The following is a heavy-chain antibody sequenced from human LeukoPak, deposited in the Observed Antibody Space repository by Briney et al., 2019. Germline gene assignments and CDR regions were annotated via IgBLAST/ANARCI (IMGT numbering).Heavy chain of an antibody. CDR3: AGDGTGVLPGDAFDI. J-gene: IGHJ3*02. D-gene: IGHD1-1*01. V-gene: IGHV3-21*05. Sequence: GGSLRVSCAASGFTFSTHSMNWVRQAPGKGLEWVSYINHDGNDIYYGESVKGRFTISRDNDKNSLYLQIHTLRAEDTAVYYCAGDGTGVLPGDAFDIWSQGTMVTVSS. CDR2: INHDGNDI. CDR1: GFTFSTHS.